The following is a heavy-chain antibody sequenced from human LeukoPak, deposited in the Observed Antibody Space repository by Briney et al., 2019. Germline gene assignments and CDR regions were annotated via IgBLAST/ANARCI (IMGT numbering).Heavy chain of an antibody. CDR2: ISWNSGSI. V-gene: IGHV3-9*01. CDR3: ARVTRSPFGWFDP. D-gene: IGHD4-17*01. J-gene: IGHJ5*02. CDR1: GFTFDDYA. Sequence: PGRSLRLSCAASGFTFDDYAMHWVRQAPGKGLEWVSGISWNSGSIGYADSVKGRFTISRDNAKNSLYLQMNSLRAEDTAVYYCARVTRSPFGWFDPWGQGTLVTVSS.